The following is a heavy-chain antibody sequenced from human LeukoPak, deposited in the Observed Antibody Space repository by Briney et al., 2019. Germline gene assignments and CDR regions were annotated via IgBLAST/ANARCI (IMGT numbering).Heavy chain of an antibody. Sequence: ASVKVSCKASGYTFTGYYMHWVRQAPGQGLEWMGWINPNSGGTNYAQKFQGRVTMTRGTSISTAYMELSRLRSDDTAVYYCVTLLSNAAFDYWGQGTLVTVSS. CDR2: INPNSGGT. CDR3: VTLLSNAAFDY. CDR1: GYTFTGYY. J-gene: IGHJ4*02. D-gene: IGHD6-25*01. V-gene: IGHV1-2*02.